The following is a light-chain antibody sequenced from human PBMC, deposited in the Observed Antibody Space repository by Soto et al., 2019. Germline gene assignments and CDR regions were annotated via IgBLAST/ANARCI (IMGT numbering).Light chain of an antibody. CDR2: GAS. CDR3: QQYNNWPPGT. J-gene: IGKJ1*01. Sequence: EIVMTQSPATLSVSPGERATLSFRASQSVSSNLAWYQQKPGQAPRLLIYGASTRATGIPARFSGSGSGTEFPLTISRLESEDFVVYYCQQYNNWPPGTFGQGTKVEIK. CDR1: QSVSSN. V-gene: IGKV3-15*01.